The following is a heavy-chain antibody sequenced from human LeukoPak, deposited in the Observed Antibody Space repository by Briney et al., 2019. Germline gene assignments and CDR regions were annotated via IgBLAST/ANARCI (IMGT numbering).Heavy chain of an antibody. CDR3: ARFGSPFQLLWFGELLGLDY. CDR1: GYTFTSYA. CDR2: INTNTGNP. J-gene: IGHJ4*02. Sequence: GASVKVSCKASGYTFTSYAMNWVRQAPGQGLEWMGWINTNTGNPTYAQGFTGRFVFSLDTSVSTAYLQISSLKAEDTAVYYCARFGSPFQLLWFGELLGLDYWGQGTLVTVSS. V-gene: IGHV7-4-1*02. D-gene: IGHD3-10*01.